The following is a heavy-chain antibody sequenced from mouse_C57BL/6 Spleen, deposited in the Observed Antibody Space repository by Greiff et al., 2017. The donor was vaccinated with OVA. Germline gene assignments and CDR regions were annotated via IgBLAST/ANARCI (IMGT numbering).Heavy chain of an antibody. V-gene: IGHV5-17*01. CDR3: ARGDYYYGSSYVWYFDV. J-gene: IGHJ1*03. CDR1: GFTFSDSG. CDR2: ISSGRSPI. D-gene: IGHD1-1*01. Sequence: DVMLVESGGGLVKPGGSLKLSCAASGFTFSDSGMHWVRPAPEKGLEWVAYISSGRSPIYSADTVKGRFTISRDNAKNTLFLHRTSLRSEDTAMYYCARGDYYYGSSYVWYFDVWGTGTTVTVSS.